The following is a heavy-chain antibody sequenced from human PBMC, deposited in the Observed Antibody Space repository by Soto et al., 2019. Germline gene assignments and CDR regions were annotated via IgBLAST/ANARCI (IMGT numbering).Heavy chain of an antibody. Sequence: GESLKISCKGSGYSFTSYWIGWVRQMPGKGLEWMGIIYPGDSDTRYSPSFQGQVTISADKSISTAYLQWSSLKASDTAMYYCARQEVSGYDLKDYYGMDVWGQGTTVTVSS. CDR1: GYSFTSYW. V-gene: IGHV5-51*01. CDR2: IYPGDSDT. J-gene: IGHJ6*02. D-gene: IGHD5-12*01. CDR3: ARQEVSGYDLKDYYGMDV.